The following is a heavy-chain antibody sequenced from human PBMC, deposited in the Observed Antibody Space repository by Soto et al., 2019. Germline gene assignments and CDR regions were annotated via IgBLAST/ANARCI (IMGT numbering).Heavy chain of an antibody. V-gene: IGHV4-61*01. D-gene: IGHD2-2*01. Sequence: SETLSLTCSVSGGSVSSGSYYWSWIRQPPGKGLEWIGYIYYSGSTNYNPSLKSRVTISVDTSKNQFSLKLSSVTAAGTAVYYCARGGVVPAAISYYYYGMDVWGQGTTVTVSS. CDR3: ARGGVVPAAISYYYYGMDV. CDR2: IYYSGST. J-gene: IGHJ6*02. CDR1: GGSVSSGSYY.